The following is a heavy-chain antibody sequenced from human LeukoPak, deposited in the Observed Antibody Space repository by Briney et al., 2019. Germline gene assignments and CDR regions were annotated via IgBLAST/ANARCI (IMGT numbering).Heavy chain of an antibody. CDR1: GYTFTGYY. Sequence: ASAKVSCKASGYTFTGYYMHWVRQAPGQGLEWMGWINPNSGGTNYAQKFQGRVTMTRDTSISTACMELSRLRSDDTAVYYCARVLGSGWYFHAFDIWGQGTMVTVSS. CDR3: ARVLGSGWYFHAFDI. CDR2: INPNSGGT. J-gene: IGHJ3*02. D-gene: IGHD6-19*01. V-gene: IGHV1-2*02.